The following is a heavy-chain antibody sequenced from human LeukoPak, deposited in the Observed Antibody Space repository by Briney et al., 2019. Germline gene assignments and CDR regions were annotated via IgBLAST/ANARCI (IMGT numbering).Heavy chain of an antibody. CDR2: ISIGNTYI. CDR3: AGSDTIGYLPREWDYWYFDR. J-gene: IGHJ2*01. Sequence: PRGSLRLYCAASGFTFSRYSMNWVRQAPGKGLEWVSSISIGNTYIYYADSVKGRFTISRDNAKNSLYLQLNSLRAEDTAVYYCAGSDTIGYLPREWDYWYFDRWGRGTLVTVSS. D-gene: IGHD3-22*01. CDR1: GFTFSRYS. V-gene: IGHV3-21*03.